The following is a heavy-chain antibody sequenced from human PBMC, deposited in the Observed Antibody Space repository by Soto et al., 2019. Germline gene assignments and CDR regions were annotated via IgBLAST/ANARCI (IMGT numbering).Heavy chain of an antibody. D-gene: IGHD2-2*01. V-gene: IGHV1-18*01. Sequence: ASVKVSCKGFGYNFMEYGINWVRQAPGQGLEWVGWISPYSGYTHSAQKFHGRLTLTTDTAAATAYMELRILRSADTALYYCTLEAIVVIPAAQPSHFDSWGQGTLVTVSS. CDR2: ISPYSGYT. CDR3: TLEAIVVIPAAQPSHFDS. CDR1: GYNFMEYG. J-gene: IGHJ4*02.